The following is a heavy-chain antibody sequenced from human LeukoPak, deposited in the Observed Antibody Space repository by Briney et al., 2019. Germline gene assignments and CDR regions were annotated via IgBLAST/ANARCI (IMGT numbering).Heavy chain of an antibody. Sequence: SETLSLTCTVSGGSISSYYWSWIRQPPGKGLEWIGYIYYSGSTNYNPSLKSRVTISVDTSKNQFSLKLSSVTAADTAVYYCARETHPSFRWLQLPKSLVGYYFDYWGQGTLVTVSS. CDR3: ARETHPSFRWLQLPKSLVGYYFDY. D-gene: IGHD5-24*01. CDR2: IYYSGST. V-gene: IGHV4-59*12. J-gene: IGHJ4*02. CDR1: GGSISSYY.